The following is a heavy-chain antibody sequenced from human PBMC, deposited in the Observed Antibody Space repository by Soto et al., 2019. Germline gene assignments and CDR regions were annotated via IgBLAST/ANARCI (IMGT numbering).Heavy chain of an antibody. CDR3: ARDYFGVARDGYNYRNWFDP. CDR2: TYYRSKWYN. V-gene: IGHV6-1*01. D-gene: IGHD5-12*01. Sequence: PSQTLSLTCAISGDSVSSNSAAWNWIRQSPSRGLEWLGRTYYRSKWYNDYAVSVKSRITINPDTSKNQFSLQLNSVTPEDTAVYYCARDYFGVARDGYNYRNWFDPWGQGTLVTVSS. J-gene: IGHJ5*02. CDR1: GDSVSSNSAA.